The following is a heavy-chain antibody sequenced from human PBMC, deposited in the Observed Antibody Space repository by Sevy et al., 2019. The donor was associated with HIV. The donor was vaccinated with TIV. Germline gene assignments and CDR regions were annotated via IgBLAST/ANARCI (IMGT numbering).Heavy chain of an antibody. D-gene: IGHD3-3*01. CDR3: ATATTIFGVVIISAVDAFDI. Sequence: ASVKVSCKVSGYTLTELSMHWVRQAPGKGLEWMGGFDPEDGETIYAQKFQGRVTMTEDTSTDTAYMDMSSLTSEDPAYYYSATATTIFGVVIISAVDAFDIWGQGTMVTVSS. CDR2: FDPEDGET. J-gene: IGHJ3*02. CDR1: GYTLTELS. V-gene: IGHV1-24*01.